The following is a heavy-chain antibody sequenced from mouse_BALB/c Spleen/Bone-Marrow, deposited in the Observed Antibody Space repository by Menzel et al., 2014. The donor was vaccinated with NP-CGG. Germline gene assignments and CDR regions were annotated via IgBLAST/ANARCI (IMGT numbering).Heavy chain of an antibody. D-gene: IGHD4-1*01. J-gene: IGHJ4*01. CDR1: GFNIKDTY. Sequence: VQLQQSGAELVKPGAPVKLSRTASGFNIKDTYMHWVKQRPEQGLEWIGRIDPANGNTKYDPKFQGKATITADTSSNTAYLQLSSLTSEDTAVYYCARWEYYAMDYWGQGTSVTVSP. CDR3: ARWEYYAMDY. V-gene: IGHV14-3*02. CDR2: IDPANGNT.